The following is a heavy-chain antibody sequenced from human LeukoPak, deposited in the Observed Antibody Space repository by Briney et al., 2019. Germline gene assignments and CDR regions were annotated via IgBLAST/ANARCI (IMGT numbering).Heavy chain of an antibody. Sequence: PSETLSLTCTVSGGSLSSSSYYWGWIRQPPGKGLEWIGNIYYSGSTYYSPSLKSRVTISVDTSKNQFSLKLSSVTAADTAVYYCARPVPSRLGWFDPWGQGTLVTVSS. CDR3: ARPVPSRLGWFDP. V-gene: IGHV4-39*01. D-gene: IGHD1-1*01. CDR2: IYYSGST. CDR1: GGSLSSSSYY. J-gene: IGHJ5*02.